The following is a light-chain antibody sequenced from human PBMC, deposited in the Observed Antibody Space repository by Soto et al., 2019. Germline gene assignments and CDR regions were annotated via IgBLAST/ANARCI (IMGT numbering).Light chain of an antibody. Sequence: EIVVTQSPGTLSLSPGERAILSCRAGQSVSSTYLAWYQQKPGQAPRLLIYDASSRATGVPDRFSGSGSGTYFTLSISRLEPEDFAVYYCQYYGSSQLTSGGGTKVEIK. CDR2: DAS. CDR1: QSVSSTY. J-gene: IGKJ4*01. CDR3: QYYGSSQLT. V-gene: IGKV3-20*01.